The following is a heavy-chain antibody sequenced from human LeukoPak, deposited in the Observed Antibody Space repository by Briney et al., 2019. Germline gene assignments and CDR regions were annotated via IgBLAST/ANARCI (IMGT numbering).Heavy chain of an antibody. CDR3: ARGRSSSWYYYYYYMDV. CDR1: GGSISSGGYS. D-gene: IGHD6-13*01. V-gene: IGHV4-61*08. Sequence: TSETLSLTCAVSGGSISSGGYSWSWIRQPPGKGLEWIGYIYYSGSTNYNPSLKSRVTISVDTSKNQFSLKLSSVTAADTAVYYCARGRSSSWYYYYYYMDVWGKGTTVTVSS. J-gene: IGHJ6*03. CDR2: IYYSGST.